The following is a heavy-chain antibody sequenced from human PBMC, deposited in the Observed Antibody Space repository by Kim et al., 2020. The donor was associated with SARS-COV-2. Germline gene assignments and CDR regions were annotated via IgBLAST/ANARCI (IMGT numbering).Heavy chain of an antibody. Sequence: SVKVSCKASGGTFSSYAISWVRQAPGQGLEWMGGIIPIFGTANYAQKFQGRVTITADESTSTAYMELSSLRSEDTAVYYCASPAYDFWSGPYDYWGQGTLVTVSS. CDR3: ASPAYDFWSGPYDY. J-gene: IGHJ4*02. D-gene: IGHD3-3*01. CDR2: IIPIFGTA. V-gene: IGHV1-69*13. CDR1: GGTFSSYA.